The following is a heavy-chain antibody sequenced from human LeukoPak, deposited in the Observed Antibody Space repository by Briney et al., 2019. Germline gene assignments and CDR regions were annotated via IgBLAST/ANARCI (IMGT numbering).Heavy chain of an antibody. D-gene: IGHD2-2*01. CDR3: ARPQGIVVVPAAPFDP. J-gene: IGHJ5*02. CDR1: GYTFTGYY. Sequence: ASVKVSCKASGYTFTGYYMHWVRQAPGQGLEWMGWINPNSGGTNYAQKFQGRVTMTRDTSISTAYMELSRLRSDDTAVYYCARPQGIVVVPAAPFDPWGQGTLVTVSS. V-gene: IGHV1-2*02. CDR2: INPNSGGT.